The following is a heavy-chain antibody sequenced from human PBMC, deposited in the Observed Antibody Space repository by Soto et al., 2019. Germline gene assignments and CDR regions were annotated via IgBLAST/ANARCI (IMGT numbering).Heavy chain of an antibody. D-gene: IGHD2-15*01. Sequence: SETLSLTCTVSGGSISSYYWSWIRQPPGKGLEWIGYIYYSGSTNYNPSLKSRVTISVDTSKNQFSLKLSSVTAADTAVYYCARSRCGSCYSGDWFDPWGQGTLVTVSS. CDR1: GGSISSYY. V-gene: IGHV4-59*01. CDR2: IYYSGST. CDR3: ARSRCGSCYSGDWFDP. J-gene: IGHJ5*02.